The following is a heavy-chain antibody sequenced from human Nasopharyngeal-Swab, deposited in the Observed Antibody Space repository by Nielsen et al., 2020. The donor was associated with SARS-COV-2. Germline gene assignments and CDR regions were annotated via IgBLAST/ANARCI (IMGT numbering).Heavy chain of an antibody. Sequence: SETLSLTCTVSGGSISSYYWSWIRQPPGKGLEWIGYIYYSGSTNYNPSLKSRVTISVDTSKNQFSLKLSSVTAADTAVYYCARVLYDYIWGSYRSCDYWGQGTLVTVSS. D-gene: IGHD3-16*02. CDR1: GGSISSYY. V-gene: IGHV4-59*01. J-gene: IGHJ4*02. CDR2: IYYSGST. CDR3: ARVLYDYIWGSYRSCDY.